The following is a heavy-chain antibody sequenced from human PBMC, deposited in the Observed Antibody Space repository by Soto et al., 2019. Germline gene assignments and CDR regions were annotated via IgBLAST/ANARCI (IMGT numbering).Heavy chain of an antibody. Sequence: GGSLRLSCAASGFTYSRSWMNWVRQSPGKGLEWVANIKPDGSDEYYVDSVRGRFTISRDNAKTSLYLQMNSLRAEDTAVYYCTRASIQSNDDYWGQGTLVTVSS. D-gene: IGHD5-18*01. J-gene: IGHJ4*02. CDR2: IKPDGSDE. V-gene: IGHV3-7*01. CDR1: GFTYSRSW. CDR3: TRASIQSNDDY.